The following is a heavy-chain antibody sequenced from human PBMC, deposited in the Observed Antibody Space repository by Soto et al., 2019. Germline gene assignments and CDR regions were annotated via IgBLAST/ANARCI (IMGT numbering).Heavy chain of an antibody. CDR2: IIPILGIA. V-gene: IGHV1-69*02. Sequence: GASVKVSCKASGGTFSSYTISWVRQAPGQGLEWMGRIIPILGIANYAQKFQGRVTITADKSTSTAYMELSSLRVEDTAVYYCAKRDGYYLDFWGPGTLVTSPQ. D-gene: IGHD3-22*01. CDR3: AKRDGYYLDF. CDR1: GGTFSSYT. J-gene: IGHJ4*02.